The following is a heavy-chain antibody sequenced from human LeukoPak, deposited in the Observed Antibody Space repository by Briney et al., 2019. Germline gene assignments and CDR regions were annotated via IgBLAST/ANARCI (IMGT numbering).Heavy chain of an antibody. CDR2: ITWNRDNI. CDR3: AKDLSSAITSALVLDV. D-gene: IGHD3-22*01. J-gene: IGHJ6*02. Sequence: GGSLRLSCATSGFTFDDYAMHWVRHTPGKGLEWVAGITWNRDNIGYGDSVKGRFTISRDNVKNVLYLQMNSLRPEDTALYYCAKDLSSAITSALVLDVWGQGTTV. CDR1: GFTFDDYA. V-gene: IGHV3-9*01.